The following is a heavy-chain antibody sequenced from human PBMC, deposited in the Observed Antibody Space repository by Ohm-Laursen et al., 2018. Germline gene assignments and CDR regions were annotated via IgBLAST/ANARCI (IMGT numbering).Heavy chain of an antibody. J-gene: IGHJ4*02. D-gene: IGHD3-3*01. CDR2: IYYSGST. CDR3: ATMGNDFWSGYRDY. CDR1: GGSISSGGYY. V-gene: IGHV4-31*03. Sequence: SQTLSLTCTVSGGSISSGGYYWSWIRQHPGKGLEWIGYIYYSGSTYYNPSLKSRVTISVDTSKNQFSLKLSSVTAADTAVYYCATMGNDFWSGYRDYWGQGTLVTVSS.